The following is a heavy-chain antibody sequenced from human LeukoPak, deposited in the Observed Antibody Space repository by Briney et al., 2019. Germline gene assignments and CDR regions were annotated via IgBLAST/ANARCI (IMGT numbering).Heavy chain of an antibody. Sequence: PSETLSLTCAVYGGSFSGYYWSWLRQPPGKGLEWLGEINHSGSTNYNPSLKSRVTISVDTSKNQFSLKLSSVTAADTAVYYCARGLNKRSSGYHQTLYWGQGTLVTVSS. CDR1: GGSFSGYY. J-gene: IGHJ4*02. CDR3: ARGLNKRSSGYHQTLY. D-gene: IGHD3-22*01. V-gene: IGHV4-34*01. CDR2: INHSGST.